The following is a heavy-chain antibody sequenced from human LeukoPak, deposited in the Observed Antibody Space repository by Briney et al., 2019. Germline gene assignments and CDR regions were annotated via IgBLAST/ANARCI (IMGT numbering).Heavy chain of an antibody. CDR2: INPNSGGT. CDR1: GYTFTGYY. D-gene: IGHD3-22*01. J-gene: IGHJ5*02. Sequence: ASVKVSRKASGYTFTGYYMHWVRQAPGQGLEWMGWINPNSGGTNYAQKFQGRVTMTRDTSISTAYMELSRLRSDDTAVYYCAREMRLTMIVVVNWFDPWGQGTLVTVSS. V-gene: IGHV1-2*02. CDR3: AREMRLTMIVVVNWFDP.